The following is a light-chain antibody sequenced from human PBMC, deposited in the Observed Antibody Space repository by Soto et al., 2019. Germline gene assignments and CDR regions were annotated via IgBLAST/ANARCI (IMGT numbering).Light chain of an antibody. J-gene: IGKJ5*01. CDR2: DAS. Sequence: EIVMTQSPATLSVSPGEGATLSCRASQSVNTNLAWYQQKPGQAPRLLISDASNRATGIPARFSGSGSGTDFTLTISSLEPEDFAVYYCHQRQYWPPITFGQGTRLEIK. CDR1: QSVNTN. CDR3: HQRQYWPPIT. V-gene: IGKV3-11*01.